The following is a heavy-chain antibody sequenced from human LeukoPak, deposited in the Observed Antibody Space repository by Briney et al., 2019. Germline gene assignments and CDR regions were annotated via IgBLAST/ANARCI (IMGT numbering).Heavy chain of an antibody. J-gene: IGHJ5*02. CDR3: ARGSWFDP. CDR1: GGSLSSGGYH. CDR2: IDYSGTT. Sequence: TLSLTCTVSGGSLSSGGYHWSWIRQHPGKGLEWIGYIDYSGTTYYNPSLKSRVPMSVDTSKNQFSLNLNSVTAADTAVYYCARGSWFDPWGQGTLVTVSS. V-gene: IGHV4-31*03.